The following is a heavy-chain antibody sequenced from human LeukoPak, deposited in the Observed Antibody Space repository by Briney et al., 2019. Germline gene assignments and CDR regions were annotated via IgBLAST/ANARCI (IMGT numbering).Heavy chain of an antibody. CDR1: GFTFNISA. CDR3: AKLGKAARFRLFPYYFDY. V-gene: IGHV3-23*01. Sequence: GGSLRLSCAASGFTFNISAMSWVRQAPGKGLECVSPISGSGGRTYYADSVKGRFTISRDNSKNTLYLQMNSLRAEDTAVYYCAKLGKAARFRLFPYYFDYWGQGTLVTVSS. J-gene: IGHJ4*02. CDR2: ISGSGGRT. D-gene: IGHD6-6*01.